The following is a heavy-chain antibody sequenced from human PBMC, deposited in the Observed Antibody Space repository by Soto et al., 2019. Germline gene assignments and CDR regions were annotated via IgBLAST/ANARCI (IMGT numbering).Heavy chain of an antibody. D-gene: IGHD5-12*01. CDR1: GGSISSYY. CDR3: ARGVQRARWLQFGFDY. CDR2: IYYSGST. V-gene: IGHV4-59*01. J-gene: IGHJ4*02. Sequence: PSETLSLTCTVSGGSISSYYWSWIRQPPGKGLEWIGYIYYSGSTNYNPSLKSRVTISVDTSKNQFSLKLSSVTAADTAVYYCARGVQRARWLQFGFDYWGQGTLVTVSS.